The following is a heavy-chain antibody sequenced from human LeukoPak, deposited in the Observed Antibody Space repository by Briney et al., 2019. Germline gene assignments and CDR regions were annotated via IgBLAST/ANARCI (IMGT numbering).Heavy chain of an antibody. CDR2: IKKDGSEK. CDR3: TTEFGRPGY. Sequence: AGSLRLSCAASGFWFSDYWISWVRQAPGKGLEWVANIKKDGSEKNYVGSVKGRFTISRDNAKNSLYLQMNSLRVEDTAVYYCTTEFGRPGYWGQGTLVTVSS. D-gene: IGHD3-16*01. J-gene: IGHJ4*02. CDR1: GFWFSDYW. V-gene: IGHV3-7*05.